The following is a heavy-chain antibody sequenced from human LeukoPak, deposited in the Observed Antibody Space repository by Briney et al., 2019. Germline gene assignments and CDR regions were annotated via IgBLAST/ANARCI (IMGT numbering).Heavy chain of an antibody. J-gene: IGHJ4*02. CDR2: IYYSGST. CDR1: GGSISSSSYY. D-gene: IGHD2-15*01. CDR3: ASIEGYCSGGSCYSFDY. Sequence: SETLSLTCTVSGGSISSSSYYWGWIRQPPGKGLEWIGSIYYSGSTYYNPSLKSRVTISVDTSKNQFSLKLSSVTAADTAVYYCASIEGYCSGGSCYSFDYWGQGTLATVSS. V-gene: IGHV4-39*07.